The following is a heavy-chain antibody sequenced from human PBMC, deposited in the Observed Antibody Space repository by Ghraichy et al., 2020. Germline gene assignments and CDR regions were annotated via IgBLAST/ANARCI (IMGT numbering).Heavy chain of an antibody. CDR1: GYTFTSYG. Sequence: ASVKVSCKASGYTFTSYGISWVRQAPGQGLEWMGWISAYNGNTNYAQKLQGRVTMTTDTSTSTAYMELRSLRSDDTAVYYCARAGGTRCSSTSCYYYYGMDVWGQGTTVTVSS. D-gene: IGHD2-2*01. V-gene: IGHV1-18*04. J-gene: IGHJ6*02. CDR2: ISAYNGNT. CDR3: ARAGGTRCSSTSCYYYYGMDV.